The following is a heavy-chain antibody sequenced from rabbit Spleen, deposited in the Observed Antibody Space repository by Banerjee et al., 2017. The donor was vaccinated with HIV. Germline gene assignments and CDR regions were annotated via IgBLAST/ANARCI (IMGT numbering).Heavy chain of an antibody. CDR1: GFSFSSDA. Sequence: QSLEESGGDLVKPGASLTLTCTASGFSFSSDAMCWVRQATGKGLEWIACIDAGSSGSTAYANWVNGRFTIYKTSSTTVTLQMTSLTAADTATYFCARDLYGVIGWNFGWWGQGTLVTVS. CDR3: ARDLYGVIGWNFGW. J-gene: IGHJ4*01. CDR2: IDAGSSGST. D-gene: IGHD2-1*01. V-gene: IGHV1S40*01.